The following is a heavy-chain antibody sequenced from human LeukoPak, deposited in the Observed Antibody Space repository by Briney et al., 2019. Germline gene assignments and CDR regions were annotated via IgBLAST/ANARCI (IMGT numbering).Heavy chain of an antibody. CDR2: IRYDGNNK. CDR3: ARDPYDSSGYYLDY. Sequence: GGSLRLSCAASGFTFSSYGMHWVRQAPGKGLEWVAFIRYDGNNKYYADSVRGRFTISRDNPKNTLYLQMNSLRAEDTAVYYCARDPYDSSGYYLDYWGQGTLVTVSS. J-gene: IGHJ4*02. V-gene: IGHV3-30*02. CDR1: GFTFSSYG. D-gene: IGHD3-22*01.